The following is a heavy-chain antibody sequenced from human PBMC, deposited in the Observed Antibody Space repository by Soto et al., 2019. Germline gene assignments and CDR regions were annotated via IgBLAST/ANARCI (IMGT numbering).Heavy chain of an antibody. CDR2: IYQTGTT. V-gene: IGHV4-30-2*01. D-gene: IGHD2-8*02. Sequence: SSETLSLTCTVSGDSINSDVHSWSWIRQPPGEALEWIGYIYQTGTTQYNPSLSSRVSISADRSKNQFSLHLTSVTAADTAVYYCARAVFCTGGFCFPYWLDPWGKGILVTASS. CDR3: ARAVFCTGGFCFPYWLDP. J-gene: IGHJ5*02. CDR1: GDSINSDVHS.